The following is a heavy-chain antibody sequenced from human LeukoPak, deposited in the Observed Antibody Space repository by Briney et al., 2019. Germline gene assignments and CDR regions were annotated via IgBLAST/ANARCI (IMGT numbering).Heavy chain of an antibody. CDR3: VRTTNGPEH. D-gene: IGHD2-8*01. J-gene: IGHJ1*01. V-gene: IGHV3-74*01. CDR1: GFTSTTPL. Sequence: PGGPRRPSGAASGFTSTTPLIHWSRQPQGKGLVWVSRVSGDGRTTNYADSVKGRFTISRDNAKNTVYLQMDSLRVEDTAVYYCVRTTNGPEHWGQGTLVTVSS. CDR2: VSGDGRTT.